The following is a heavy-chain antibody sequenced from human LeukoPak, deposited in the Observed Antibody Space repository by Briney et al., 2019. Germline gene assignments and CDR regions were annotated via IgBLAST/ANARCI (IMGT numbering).Heavy chain of an antibody. CDR2: INPNSGGT. CDR3: ARESNRYSGYDFAY. CDR1: GYTFTGYY. D-gene: IGHD5-12*01. J-gene: IGHJ4*02. Sequence: ASVKVSCKASGYTFTGYYMHWVRQAPGQGLEWMGRINPNSGGTNYAQKFQGRVTMTRDTSISTAYMELSRLRSDDTAVYYCARESNRYSGYDFAYWGQGTLVTVSS. V-gene: IGHV1-2*06.